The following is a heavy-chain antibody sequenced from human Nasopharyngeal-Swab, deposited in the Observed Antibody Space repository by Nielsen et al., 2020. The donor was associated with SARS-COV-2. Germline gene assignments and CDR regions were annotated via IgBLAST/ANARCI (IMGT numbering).Heavy chain of an antibody. J-gene: IGHJ4*02. CDR1: GFTFSSYG. CDR3: AKDPGYGLGTNYEGF. Sequence: GESLKISCAASGFTFSSYGMHWVRQPLGKGLEWVAVISYDGSNKYYADSVRGRFTISRDNSQNMVFLQMNSLRVEDTAVYYCAKDPGYGLGTNYEGFWGQGTLVTVSS. CDR2: ISYDGSNK. D-gene: IGHD3-10*01. V-gene: IGHV3-30*18.